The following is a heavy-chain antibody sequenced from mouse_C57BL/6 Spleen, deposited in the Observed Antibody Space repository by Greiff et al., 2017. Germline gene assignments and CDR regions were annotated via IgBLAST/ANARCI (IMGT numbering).Heavy chain of an antibody. V-gene: IGHV1-80*01. CDR2: IYPGDGDT. CDR1: GYAFSSYW. D-gene: IGHD2-4*01. CDR3: ARKMGSYDYSYYYAMDY. Sequence: VKLMESGAELVKPGASVKISCKASGYAFSSYWMNWVKQRPGKGLEWIGQIYPGDGDTNYNGKFKGKATLTADKSSSTAYMQLSSLTSEDSAVYFCARKMGSYDYSYYYAMDYWGQGTSVTVSS. J-gene: IGHJ4*01.